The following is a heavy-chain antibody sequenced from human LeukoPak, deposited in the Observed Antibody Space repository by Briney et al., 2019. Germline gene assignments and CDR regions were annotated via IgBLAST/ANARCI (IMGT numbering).Heavy chain of an antibody. Sequence: SETLSLTCTVSGGSISSYYWSWIRQPPGKGLEWIGYIYYSGSTNYNPSLKSRVTISVDTSKNQFSLKLSSVTAADTAVYYCARVARKWELANDAFDIWGQGTMVTVSS. J-gene: IGHJ3*02. CDR3: ARVARKWELANDAFDI. V-gene: IGHV4-59*01. CDR2: IYYSGST. CDR1: GGSISSYY. D-gene: IGHD1-26*01.